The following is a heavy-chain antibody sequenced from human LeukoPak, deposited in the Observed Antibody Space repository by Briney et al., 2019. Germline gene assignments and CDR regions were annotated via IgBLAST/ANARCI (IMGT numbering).Heavy chain of an antibody. CDR3: ARHWETSSWYVDY. CDR1: GGSISSYY. V-gene: IGHV4-59*08. CDR2: IYYSGST. J-gene: IGHJ4*02. Sequence: PSETLSLTCSVSGGSISSYYWSWIRQPPGKGLEWIGYIYYSGSTNYNPSLKSRVTISVDTSKNQLSLKLSSVTAADTAVYYCARHWETSSWYVDYWGQGTLVTVSS. D-gene: IGHD6-13*01.